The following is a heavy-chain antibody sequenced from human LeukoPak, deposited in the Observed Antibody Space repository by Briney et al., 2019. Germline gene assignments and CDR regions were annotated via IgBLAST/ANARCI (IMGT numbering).Heavy chain of an antibody. CDR1: GGSISSYY. D-gene: IGHD1-26*01. J-gene: IGHJ4*02. V-gene: IGHV4-59*01. CDR2: IYYSGST. CDR3: ARVYRGRVGAPLRYYFDY. Sequence: SETLSLTCTVSGGSISSYYWSWIRQPPGKGLEWIGYIYYSGSTNYNPSLKSRVTISVDTSKNQFSLKLSSVTAADTAVYYCARVYRGRVGAPLRYYFDYWGRGTLVTVSS.